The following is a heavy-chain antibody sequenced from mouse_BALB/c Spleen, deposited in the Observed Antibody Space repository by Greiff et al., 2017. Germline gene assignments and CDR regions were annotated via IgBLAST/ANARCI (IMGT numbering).Heavy chain of an antibody. CDR1: GYSFTGYF. V-gene: IGHV1-20*02. J-gene: IGHJ4*01. CDR3: ARGTMITQILNYYAMDY. Sequence: VQLKQSGPELVKPGASVKISCKASGYSFTGYFMNWVMQSHGKSLEWIGRINPYNGDTFYNQKFKGKATLTVDKSSSTAHMELRSLASEDSAVYYCARGTMITQILNYYAMDYWGQGTSVTVSS. D-gene: IGHD2-4*01. CDR2: INPYNGDT.